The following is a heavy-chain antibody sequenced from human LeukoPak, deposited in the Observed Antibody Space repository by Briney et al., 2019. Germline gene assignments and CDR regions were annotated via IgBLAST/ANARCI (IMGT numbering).Heavy chain of an antibody. D-gene: IGHD6-13*01. J-gene: IGHJ4*02. CDR3: ARAVSSSWLLPF. CDR1: GGTFSSYA. V-gene: IGHV1-69*05. CDR2: IIPIFGTA. Sequence: AASVKVSCKASGGTFSSYAISWVRQAPGQGLEWMGGIIPIFGTANYAQKLQGRVTMTTDTSTSTAYMELRSLRSDDTAVYYCARAVSSSWLLPFWGQGTLVTVSS.